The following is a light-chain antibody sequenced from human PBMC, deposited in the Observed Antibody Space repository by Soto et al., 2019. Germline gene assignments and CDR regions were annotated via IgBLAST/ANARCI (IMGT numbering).Light chain of an antibody. V-gene: IGKV3-20*01. J-gene: IGKJ4*01. CDR3: QQYGSSSLT. CDR1: QSVSSSY. Sequence: EIVLTQSPGTLSLSPGERATLSCRASQSVSSSYLAWYQQEPGQAPRLLIYGASGRATGIPDRFRGSGSGTDFTLTISRLEPEDFAVYYCQQYGSSSLTFGGGTKVEIK. CDR2: GAS.